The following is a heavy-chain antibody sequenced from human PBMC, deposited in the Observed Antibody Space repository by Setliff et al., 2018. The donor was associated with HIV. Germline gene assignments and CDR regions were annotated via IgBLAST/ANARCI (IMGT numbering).Heavy chain of an antibody. CDR2: ITYSGSA. D-gene: IGHD3-22*01. J-gene: IGHJ2*01. V-gene: IGHV4-30-4*08. CDR1: GASITTDTYY. Sequence: SETLSLTCTVSGASITTDTYYWAWIRQPPGKGLEWIGYITYSGSAYYNPSLKSRVTISIDTSNNQISLRLSSVTAADTAVYYCARDQGHHFDSRGQVDFDLWGRGTLVTVSS. CDR3: ARDQGHHFDSRGQVDFDL.